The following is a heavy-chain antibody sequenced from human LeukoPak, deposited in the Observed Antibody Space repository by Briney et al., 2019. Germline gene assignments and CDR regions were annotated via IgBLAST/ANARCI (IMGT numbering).Heavy chain of an antibody. CDR1: GFTFSSYW. CDR2: IYIDGSST. Sequence: PGGSLRLSCAASGFTFSSYWMHWVRQAPGEGLVWVSRIYIDGSSTSYADSVKGRFTISRDNAKNTLYLQMNSLRDEDTAVYYCARGLDGSFDYWGLGTLVTVSS. D-gene: IGHD1-14*01. V-gene: IGHV3-74*01. CDR3: ARGLDGSFDY. J-gene: IGHJ4*02.